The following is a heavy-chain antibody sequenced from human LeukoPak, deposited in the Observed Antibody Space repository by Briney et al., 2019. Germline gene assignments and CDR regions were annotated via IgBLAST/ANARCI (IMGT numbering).Heavy chain of an antibody. V-gene: IGHV4-30-2*01. J-gene: IGHJ4*02. CDR1: GGSISSGGYY. D-gene: IGHD6-6*01. Sequence: SQTLSLTCTVSGGSISSGGYYWSWIRQPPGKGLEWIGYIYHSGSTYYNPSLKSRVTISVDRSKNQFSLKLSSVTAADTGVYYCARGGLLGAALDYWGQGTLVTVSA. CDR3: ARGGLLGAALDY. CDR2: IYHSGST.